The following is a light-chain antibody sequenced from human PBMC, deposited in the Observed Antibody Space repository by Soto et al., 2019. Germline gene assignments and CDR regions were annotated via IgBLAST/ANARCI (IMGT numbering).Light chain of an antibody. CDR3: SSHAGSNNLI. V-gene: IGLV2-8*01. CDR1: SSDVGGSRY. Sequence: QSALNQPASASGSPGQSVTISCAGTSSDVGGSRYVSWYQQHPGKAPKLIIHEVNKRPSGVPDRFSGSKSGNTAYLTVSGLQPEDDAGYYCSSHAGSNNLIFGGGTKLTVL. J-gene: IGLJ2*01. CDR2: EVN.